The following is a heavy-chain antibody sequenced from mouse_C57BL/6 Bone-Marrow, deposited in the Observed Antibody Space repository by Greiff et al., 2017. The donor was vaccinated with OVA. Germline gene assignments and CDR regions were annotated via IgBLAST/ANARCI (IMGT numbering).Heavy chain of an antibody. V-gene: IGHV1-64*01. CDR1: GYTFTSYW. J-gene: IGHJ1*03. CDR2: IHPNSGST. Sequence: QVQLQQPGAELVKPGASVKLSCKASGYTFTSYWMHWVKQRPGQGLEWIGMIHPNSGSTNYNEKFKSKATLTVDKSSSTAYMQLSSLTSEDSAVYYCARHSIWYFDVWGTGTTVTVSS. CDR3: ARHSIWYFDV. D-gene: IGHD2-10*02.